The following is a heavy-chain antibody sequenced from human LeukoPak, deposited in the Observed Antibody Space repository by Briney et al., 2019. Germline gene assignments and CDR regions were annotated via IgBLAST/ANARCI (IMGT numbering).Heavy chain of an antibody. V-gene: IGHV4-4*07. CDR1: GGSISSYY. J-gene: IGHJ3*02. Sequence: PSETLSLTCTVSGGSISSYYWSWIRQSAGKGLEWIGRIYTSGSTNYNPSLKSRVTMSVDTSKNQFSLKLSSVTAADTAVYYCAREEGPYCGGDCDAFDIWGQGTMVTVSS. D-gene: IGHD2-21*02. CDR3: AREEGPYCGGDCDAFDI. CDR2: IYTSGST.